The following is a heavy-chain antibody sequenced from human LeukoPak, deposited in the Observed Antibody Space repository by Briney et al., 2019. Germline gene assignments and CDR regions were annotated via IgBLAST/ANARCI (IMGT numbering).Heavy chain of an antibody. V-gene: IGHV3-21*01. Sequence: PGGSLRLSCAASGFTFSNYNMNWVRQAPGKGLEWVSSISSSSNYIYYADSLKGRFTISRDNAKNSLYLQMNSLRAEDTAMYYCARVLGRAEMATPIGYWGQGTLVTVSS. CDR1: GFTFSNYN. J-gene: IGHJ4*02. D-gene: IGHD5-24*01. CDR2: ISSSSNYI. CDR3: ARVLGRAEMATPIGY.